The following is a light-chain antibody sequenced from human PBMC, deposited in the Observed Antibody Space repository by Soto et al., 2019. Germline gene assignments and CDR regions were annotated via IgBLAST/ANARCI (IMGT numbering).Light chain of an antibody. CDR1: QSVSSNY. CDR2: GAS. J-gene: IGKJ1*01. CDR3: HQYGSAPWT. Sequence: PRERGALSCRASQSVSSNYVAWYQQKPGQAPRLLISGASNRATGTPDRFRGSGSGTDFTLTITRLEPEDFAVYYCHQYGSAPWTFGQGTKVDIK. V-gene: IGKV3-20*01.